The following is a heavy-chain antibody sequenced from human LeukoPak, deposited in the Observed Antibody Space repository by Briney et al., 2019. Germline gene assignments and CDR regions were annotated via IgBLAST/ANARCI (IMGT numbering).Heavy chain of an antibody. D-gene: IGHD3-10*01. CDR3: ARELSSGVDY. V-gene: IGHV4-34*01. CDR2: INHSGST. Sequence: SETLSLTCAVYGGSFSGYYWSWIRQPPGKGLEWIGEINHSGSTNYNPSLKSRVTISVDTSKNQFSLRLRSVTAADTAVYYCARELSSGVDYWGQGTLVTVSS. J-gene: IGHJ4*02. CDR1: GGSFSGYY.